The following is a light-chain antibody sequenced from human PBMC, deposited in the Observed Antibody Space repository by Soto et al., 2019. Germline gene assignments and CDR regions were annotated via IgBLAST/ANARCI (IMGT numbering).Light chain of an antibody. CDR3: QQYNNWPWT. V-gene: IGKV1-39*01. CDR2: AAS. CDR1: QSINRY. J-gene: IGKJ1*01. Sequence: DIQMTQSPSSLSASVGDRVTITCRASQSINRYINWYQQKPGKAPKLLIYAASTLQSGVPSRFSGSGSGTEFTLTISSLQSEDFAVYYCQQYNNWPWTFGQGGKVDIK.